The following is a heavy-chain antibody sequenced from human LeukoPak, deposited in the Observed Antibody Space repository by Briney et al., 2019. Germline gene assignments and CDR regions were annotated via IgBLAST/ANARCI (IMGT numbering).Heavy chain of an antibody. CDR2: IYSSGST. V-gene: IGHV4-61*02. CDR1: GGSISSGSYY. Sequence: SETLSLTCTASGGSISSGSYYWSWIRQPAGKGLEWIGRIYSSGSTNYNPSLKSRVTISVDTSRNQFSLKLSSVTAADTAVYYCAGISGSYLSNWFDPWGQGTLVTVSS. CDR3: AGISGSYLSNWFDP. D-gene: IGHD1-26*01. J-gene: IGHJ5*02.